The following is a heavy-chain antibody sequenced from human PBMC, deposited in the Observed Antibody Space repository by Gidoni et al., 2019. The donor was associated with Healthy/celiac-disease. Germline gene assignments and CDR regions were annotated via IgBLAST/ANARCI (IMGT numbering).Heavy chain of an antibody. D-gene: IGHD6-19*01. CDR2: ISGSGGST. V-gene: IGHV3-23*04. CDR1: GFTFSSYA. J-gene: IGHJ6*02. CDR3: AKDGYSSGWYDGYYYYGMDV. Sequence: EVQLVESGGGLVQPGGSLRLSCAASGFTFSSYAMRWVRQAPGKGLEWVSAISGSGGSTYYADSVKGRFTISRDNSKNTLYLQMNSLRAEDTAVYYCAKDGYSSGWYDGYYYYGMDVWGQGTTVTVSS.